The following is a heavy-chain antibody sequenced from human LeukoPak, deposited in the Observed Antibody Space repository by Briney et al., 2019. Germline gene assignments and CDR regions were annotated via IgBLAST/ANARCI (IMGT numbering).Heavy chain of an antibody. CDR3: ARAQVESITIFGVVTLPYYFDY. V-gene: IGHV5-51*01. J-gene: IGHJ4*02. CDR2: FYPGDSDT. CDR1: GYSFPNYW. Sequence: GESLKISCKGSGYSFPNYWIGWVRRMPGKGLEWMGIFYPGDSDTRYSPSFQGQVTISADISISTAYLQWNSLKASDTATYYCARAQVESITIFGVVTLPYYFDYWGQGTLVTVSS. D-gene: IGHD3-3*01.